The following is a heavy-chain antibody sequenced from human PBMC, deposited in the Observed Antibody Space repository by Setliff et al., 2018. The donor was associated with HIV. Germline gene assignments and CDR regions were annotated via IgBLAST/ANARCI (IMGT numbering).Heavy chain of an antibody. D-gene: IGHD6-19*01. CDR2: LSDSGDRT. V-gene: IGHV3-23*01. CDR1: GFTFSSNA. J-gene: IGHJ3*02. CDR3: AKGPYRQWRGTDSFDI. Sequence: GESLKISCEASGFTFSSNAMSWVRQAPGKGLEWVSSLSDSGDRTYYVDSVKGRFTISRDNSKNTLYLQMNSLRAEDTAVYHCAKGPYRQWRGTDSFDIWGQGTTVTVSS.